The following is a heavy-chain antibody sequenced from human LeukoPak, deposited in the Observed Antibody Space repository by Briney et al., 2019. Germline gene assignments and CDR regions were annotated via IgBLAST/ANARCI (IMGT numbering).Heavy chain of an antibody. V-gene: IGHV3-23*01. D-gene: IGHD5-12*01. CDR1: GFTFSIYA. Sequence: GGSLRLSCAASGFTFSIYAMSCVRQAPGKGLEWISAITGNGGNIYYADSVKGRFTISRDNSKNTLYLQMNSLRVEDTAVYYCARDIRQGNKGNWFDPWGQGSLVTVSS. CDR2: ITGNGGNI. CDR3: ARDIRQGNKGNWFDP. J-gene: IGHJ5*02.